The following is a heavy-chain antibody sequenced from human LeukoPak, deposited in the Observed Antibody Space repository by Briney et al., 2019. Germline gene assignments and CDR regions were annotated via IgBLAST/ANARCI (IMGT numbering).Heavy chain of an antibody. V-gene: IGHV3-23*01. CDR2: ISPSGDIT. CDR1: GFPFSNHG. J-gene: IGHJ4*02. CDR3: ARDWVIDVAAPIDY. Sequence: PGGSLRLPCAASGFPFSNHGMNWVRQAPGKGLEWVSGISPSGDITYYADSVKGRFTISRDNSKNSLYLQMNSLRAEDTAVYYCARDWVIDVAAPIDYWGQGTLVTVSP. D-gene: IGHD6-19*01.